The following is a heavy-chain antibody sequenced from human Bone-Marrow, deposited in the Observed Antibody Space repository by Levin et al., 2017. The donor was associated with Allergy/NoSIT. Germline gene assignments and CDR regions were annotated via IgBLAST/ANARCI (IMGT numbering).Heavy chain of an antibody. D-gene: IGHD3-22*01. V-gene: IGHV3-21*01. CDR2: ISSSTTYI. J-gene: IGHJ4*02. CDR1: GFTFSTYS. CDR3: AGGVSSGYYYVRADDFFDH. Sequence: ESLKISCAASGFTFSTYSMNWVRPAPGKGLEWVSSISSSTTYIYYADSVKGRFTISRDNAKNSLYLQMNSLRAEDTAVYYCAGGVSSGYYYVRADDFFDHWGQGTLVTVSS.